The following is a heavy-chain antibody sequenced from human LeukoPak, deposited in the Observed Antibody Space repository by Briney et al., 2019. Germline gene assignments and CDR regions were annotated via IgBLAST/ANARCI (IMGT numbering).Heavy chain of an antibody. J-gene: IGHJ6*02. CDR2: IRSKAYGGTA. CDR3: TRDSLLGYCTNGVCYTVPPYYYGMDV. CDR1: GFTFGDYA. D-gene: IGHD2-8*01. V-gene: IGHV3-49*03. Sequence: GGSLRLSCTASGFTFGDYAMSWFRQAPGKGLEWVGFIRSKAYGGTAEYAASVKGRFTISRDDSKSIAYLQMNSLKTEDTAVYYCTRDSLLGYCTNGVCYTVPPYYYGMDVWGQGTTVTVSS.